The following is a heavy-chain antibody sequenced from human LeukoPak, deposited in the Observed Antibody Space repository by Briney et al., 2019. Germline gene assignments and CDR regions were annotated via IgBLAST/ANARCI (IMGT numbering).Heavy chain of an antibody. Sequence: SETLSLTCTVSGVAISSSSFYWGWIRQPPGKGLEWIGSVYYSGNTYYNPSLESRVTISEDTSKRQFSLKLSSVTAADTAVYYCARTPSYYFDSAARNWFDPWGQGTLVTVSS. J-gene: IGHJ5*02. CDR1: GVAISSSSFY. V-gene: IGHV4-39*01. D-gene: IGHD3-22*01. CDR3: ARTPSYYFDSAARNWFDP. CDR2: VYYSGNT.